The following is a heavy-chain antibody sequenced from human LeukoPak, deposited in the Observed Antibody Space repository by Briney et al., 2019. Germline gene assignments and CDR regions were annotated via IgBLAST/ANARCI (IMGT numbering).Heavy chain of an antibody. CDR2: IWHDASHT. J-gene: IGHJ4*02. V-gene: IGHV3-33*01. Sequence: GGSQRLFCAPSGFSFSTYAMHWVRQARGKGLEWVAFIWHDASHTFYTDSVKGRLTIYRDNYKNTVYLQKNSLGGEDAAVYYCAREIFGSGSYPDYWGRGTVDTVST. CDR3: AREIFGSGSYPDY. D-gene: IGHD3-10*01. CDR1: GFSFSTYA.